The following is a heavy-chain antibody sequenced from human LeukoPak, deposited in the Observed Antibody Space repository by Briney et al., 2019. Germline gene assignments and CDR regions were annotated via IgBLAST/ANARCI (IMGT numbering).Heavy chain of an antibody. D-gene: IGHD2-15*01. V-gene: IGHV1-46*01. CDR3: ARTDGVVALDY. Sequence: ASVKVSCKASGYTFTSYYMHWVRQAPGQGLEWMGIINPSGGSTCYAQKFQGRVTMTRDTSTSTVYMELSSLRSEDTAVYYCARTDGVVALDYWGQGTLVTVSS. CDR2: INPSGGST. J-gene: IGHJ4*02. CDR1: GYTFTSYY.